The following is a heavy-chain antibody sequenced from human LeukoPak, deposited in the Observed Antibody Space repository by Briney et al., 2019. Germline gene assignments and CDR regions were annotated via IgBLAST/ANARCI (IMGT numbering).Heavy chain of an antibody. CDR3: ARQLERRYYYYMDV. V-gene: IGHV1-69*13. CDR1: GGTFSSYA. Sequence: SVKVSCKASGGTFSSYAISWVRQAPGQGLGWMGGIIPIFGTANYAQKFQGRVTITADESTSTAYMELSSLRSEDTAVYYCARQLERRYYYYMDVWGKGTTVTVSS. CDR2: IIPIFGTA. D-gene: IGHD1-1*01. J-gene: IGHJ6*03.